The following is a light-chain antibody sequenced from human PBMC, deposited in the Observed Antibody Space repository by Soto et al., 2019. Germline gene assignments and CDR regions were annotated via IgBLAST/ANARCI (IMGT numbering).Light chain of an antibody. CDR2: GAS. J-gene: IGKJ1*01. Sequence: EIVLTQSPGTRSLSPGERATLSCRASQSVGSSFLAWYQQTPGQAPRLLIYGASSRATGIPDRFSGSGSGTDFTLTISRLEPEDFAVYYCQQYGSSPRTFGQGTKVEIE. CDR1: QSVGSSF. V-gene: IGKV3-20*01. CDR3: QQYGSSPRT.